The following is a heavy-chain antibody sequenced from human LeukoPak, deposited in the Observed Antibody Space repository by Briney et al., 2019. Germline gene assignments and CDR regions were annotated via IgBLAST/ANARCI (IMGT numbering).Heavy chain of an antibody. V-gene: IGHV3-30*02. CDR3: ARGLYVSFVDTAMAADY. D-gene: IGHD5-18*01. J-gene: IGHJ4*02. CDR1: GFTFSSYG. Sequence: PGGSLRLSCAASGFTFSSYGMHWVRQAPGKGLEWVAFIRYDGSNKYYADSVKGRFTISRDNSKNTLYLQMNSLRAEDTAVYYCARGLYVSFVDTAMAADYWGQGTLVTVSS. CDR2: IRYDGSNK.